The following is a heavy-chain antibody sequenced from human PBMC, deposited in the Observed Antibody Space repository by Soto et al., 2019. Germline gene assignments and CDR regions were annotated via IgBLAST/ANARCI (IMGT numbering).Heavy chain of an antibody. CDR2: ISGSGGST. CDR3: AKAPYSSSWYYYGMDV. Sequence: EVQLLESGGGLVQPGGSLRLSCAASGFTFSSYAMSWVRQAPGKGLEWVSAISGSGGSTYYADSVKGRFTISRDNSKNTLYLQLTSLRGEDTAVYYCAKAPYSSSWYYYGMDVWGQGTTVTVSS. J-gene: IGHJ6*02. CDR1: GFTFSSYA. D-gene: IGHD6-13*01. V-gene: IGHV3-23*01.